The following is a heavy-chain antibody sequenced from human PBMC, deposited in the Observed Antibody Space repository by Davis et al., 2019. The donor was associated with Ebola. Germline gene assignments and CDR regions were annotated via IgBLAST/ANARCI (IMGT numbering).Heavy chain of an antibody. CDR2: ISAYSGHT. V-gene: IGHV1-18*04. CDR3: ARSSSWYAAH. Sequence: ASVKVSCKASGYTFTYRYLHWVRQAPGQALEWMGWISAYSGHTNYAQKFQDRVTMTTDTSMSTAYMELRSLRSDDTAVYYCARSSSWYAAHWGQGTLVTVSS. D-gene: IGHD2-2*01. CDR1: GYTFTYRY. J-gene: IGHJ4*02.